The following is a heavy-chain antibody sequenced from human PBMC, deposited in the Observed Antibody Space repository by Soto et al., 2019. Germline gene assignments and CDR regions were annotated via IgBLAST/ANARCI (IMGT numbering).Heavy chain of an antibody. V-gene: IGHV4-59*01. D-gene: IGHD1-20*01. Sequence: PSETLSLTCTVSGGSINSYYWSWIRQPPGKGLEWIGYIFYSGSTNSNPSLKSRVTISLDTSKNHFSLKLTSVTAADTAVYYCARSFVVDISGGTIKPNFFDPWGQGTLVTVSS. J-gene: IGHJ5*01. CDR3: ARSFVVDISGGTIKPNFFDP. CDR2: IFYSGST. CDR1: GGSINSYY.